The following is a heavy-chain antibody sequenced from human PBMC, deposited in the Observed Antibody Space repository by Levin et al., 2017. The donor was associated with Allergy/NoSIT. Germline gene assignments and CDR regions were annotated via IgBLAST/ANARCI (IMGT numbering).Heavy chain of an antibody. CDR1: GFTFGDYA. V-gene: IGHV3-49*03. D-gene: IGHD3-22*01. Sequence: GGSLRLSCTGSGFTFGDYALSWFRQAPGKGLEWVGFIRTKAFHATTQYAASLKGRFTISRDDSKSIAYLQMNSLKTEDTAVYWCTGDPYYYESSGYPVPKGDHWGQGTLVTVSS. CDR2: IRTKAFHATT. J-gene: IGHJ4*02. CDR3: TGDPYYYESSGYPVPKGDH.